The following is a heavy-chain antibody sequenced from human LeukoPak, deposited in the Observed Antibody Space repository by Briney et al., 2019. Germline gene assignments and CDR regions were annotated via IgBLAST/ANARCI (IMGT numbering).Heavy chain of an antibody. D-gene: IGHD3-10*01. V-gene: IGHV4-34*01. CDR3: ARGLNYYGSLTWDY. CDR1: GGSFSGYY. Sequence: SETLSLTCAVYGGSFSGYYWSWIRQPPGKGLEWIGEINHSRSTNYNPSLKSRVTISVDTSKNQFSLKLSSVTAADTAVYYCARGLNYYGSLTWDYWGQGTLVTVSS. J-gene: IGHJ4*02. CDR2: INHSRST.